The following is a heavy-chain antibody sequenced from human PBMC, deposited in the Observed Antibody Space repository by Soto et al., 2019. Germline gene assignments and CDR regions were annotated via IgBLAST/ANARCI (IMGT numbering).Heavy chain of an antibody. J-gene: IGHJ6*02. CDR3: ARDGADYDILTGYYDYYYHGMDV. D-gene: IGHD3-9*01. Sequence: PGGSLRLSCAASGFTFSSYWMHWVRQAPGKGLEWVSSISTSSSAIYYTDSVKGRFTISRDNARNSLYLQMKSLRAEDTAVYFCARDGADYDILTGYYDYYYHGMDVWGQGTTVTVSS. CDR2: ISTSSSAI. CDR1: GFTFSSYW. V-gene: IGHV3-21*06.